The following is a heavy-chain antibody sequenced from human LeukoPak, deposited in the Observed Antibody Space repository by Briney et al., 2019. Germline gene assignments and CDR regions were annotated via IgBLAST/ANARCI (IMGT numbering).Heavy chain of an antibody. CDR2: ISSSSSYI. CDR3: ARAMGDIVLMVYANYYYYMDV. V-gene: IGHV3-21*04. Sequence: PGGSLRLSCAASGFTFSSYSMNWVRQAPGKGLEWVSSISSSSSYIYYADSVKGRFTISRDNAKNSLYLQMNSLRAEDTALYYCARAMGDIVLMVYANYYYYMDVWGKGTTVTVSS. CDR1: GFTFSSYS. J-gene: IGHJ6*03. D-gene: IGHD2-8*01.